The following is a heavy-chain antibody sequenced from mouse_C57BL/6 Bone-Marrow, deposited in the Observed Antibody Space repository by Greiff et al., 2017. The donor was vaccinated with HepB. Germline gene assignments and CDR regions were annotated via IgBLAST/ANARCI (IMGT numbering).Heavy chain of an antibody. V-gene: IGHV14-4*01. CDR1: GFNIKDDY. CDR3: TTSPAWFAY. J-gene: IGHJ3*01. CDR2: IDPENGDT. Sequence: VQLQQSGAELVRPGASVKLSCTASGFNIKDDYMHWVKQRPEQGLEWIGWIDPENGDTEYASKFQGKATITADTSSYPAYLQLSSLTSEDTAVYYCTTSPAWFAYWGQGTLVTVSA.